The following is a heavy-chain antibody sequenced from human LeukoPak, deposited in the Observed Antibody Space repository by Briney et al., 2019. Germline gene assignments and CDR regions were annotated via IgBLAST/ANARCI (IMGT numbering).Heavy chain of an antibody. CDR3: ARRSEQWLAMYYYYYMDV. CDR1: GFTFSSYS. CDR2: ISSSSSTI. D-gene: IGHD6-19*01. J-gene: IGHJ6*03. V-gene: IGHV3-48*01. Sequence: PGGSLRLSCAASGFTFSSYSMNWVRQAPGKGLERVSYISSSSSTIYYADSVKGRFTISRDNAKNSLYLQMNSLRAEDTAVYYCARRSEQWLAMYYYYYMDVWGKGTTVTVSS.